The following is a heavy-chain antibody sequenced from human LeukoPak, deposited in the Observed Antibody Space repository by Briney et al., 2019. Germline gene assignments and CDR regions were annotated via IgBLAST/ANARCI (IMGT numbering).Heavy chain of an antibody. V-gene: IGHV3-48*04. CDR3: ASQQQRDAFDI. CDR1: GFTFSSYS. Sequence: GGSLRLSCAASGFTFSSYSMNWVRQAPGKGLEWVSYINNRSSTIYYADSVKGRFTISRDNAKNSLYLQMNSLRAEDTAVYYCASQQQRDAFDIWGQGTMVTVSS. J-gene: IGHJ3*02. CDR2: INNRSSTI. D-gene: IGHD6-13*01.